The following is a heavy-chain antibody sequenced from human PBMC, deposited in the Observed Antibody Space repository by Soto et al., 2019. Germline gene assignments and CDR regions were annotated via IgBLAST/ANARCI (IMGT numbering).Heavy chain of an antibody. D-gene: IGHD6-13*01. V-gene: IGHV4-31*03. CDR3: ARHAGYSSSWVDY. CDR2: IYYSGST. CDR1: GVSISSGGYY. Sequence: QVQLQESGPGLVKPSQTLSLTCTVSGVSISSGGYYWSWIRQHAGKGLEWIGYIYYSGSTYYNPSLKSRVTISVDTSKNQFSLKLSSVTAADTAVYYCARHAGYSSSWVDYWGQGTLVTVSS. J-gene: IGHJ4*02.